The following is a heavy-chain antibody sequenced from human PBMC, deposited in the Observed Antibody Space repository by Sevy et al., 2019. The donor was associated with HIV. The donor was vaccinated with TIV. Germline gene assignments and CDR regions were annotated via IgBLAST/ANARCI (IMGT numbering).Heavy chain of an antibody. D-gene: IGHD3-3*01. V-gene: IGHV1-2*07. CDR2: INPNRGGT. CDR1: GYTFSDYY. Sequence: ASVKVSCKAYGYTFSDYYMHWVRQAPGQGLEWMGWINPNRGGTNYAHKLQVRVTMTRDTSISTAYMELSSLRSDDAAIYYCARGMSAYLLANGMDVWGRGTTVSVS. CDR3: ARGMSAYLLANGMDV. J-gene: IGHJ6*04.